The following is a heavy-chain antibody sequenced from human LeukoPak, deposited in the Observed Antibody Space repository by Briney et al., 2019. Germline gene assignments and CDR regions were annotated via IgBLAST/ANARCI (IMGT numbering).Heavy chain of an antibody. V-gene: IGHV1-2*02. CDR2: INPNSGGT. D-gene: IGHD2-2*01. CDR1: GYTFTSYG. CDR3: AREGKYQLQNWFDP. J-gene: IGHJ5*02. Sequence: GASVKVSCKASGYTFTSYGISWVRQAPGQGLEWMGWINPNSGGTNYAQKFQGRVTMTRDTSISTAYMELSRLRSDDTAVYYCAREGKYQLQNWFDPWGQGTLVTVSS.